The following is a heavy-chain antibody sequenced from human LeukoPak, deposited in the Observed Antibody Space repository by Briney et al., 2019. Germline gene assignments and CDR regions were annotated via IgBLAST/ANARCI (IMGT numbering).Heavy chain of an antibody. CDR2: IYYSGST. V-gene: IGHV4-59*11. J-gene: IGHJ3*02. CDR1: GGSISSHY. CDR3: ARAGVVVVAATPGDVDAFDI. Sequence: SETLSLTCTVSGGSISSHYWSWIRQPPGKGLEWIGYIYYSGSTNYNPSLKGRVTISVDTSKNQFSLKLSSVTAADTAVYYCARAGVVVVAATPGDVDAFDIWGQGTMVTVSS. D-gene: IGHD2-15*01.